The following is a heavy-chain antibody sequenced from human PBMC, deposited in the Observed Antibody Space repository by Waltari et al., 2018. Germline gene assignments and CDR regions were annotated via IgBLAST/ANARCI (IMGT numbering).Heavy chain of an antibody. CDR2: LSGSDGST. CDR1: GFTFSSYA. D-gene: IGHD6-13*01. CDR3: AKDLSSSSPTGVYYYYGMDV. Sequence: EVQLLESGGGLVQPGGSLRLSCAASGFTFSSYAMSWVRQAPGKGLGWVAALSGSDGSTYYADAVKGRFTSSREKSKNTLYLQMNSLRAEDTAVYYCAKDLSSSSPTGVYYYYGMDVWGQGTTVTVSS. J-gene: IGHJ6*02. V-gene: IGHV3-23*01.